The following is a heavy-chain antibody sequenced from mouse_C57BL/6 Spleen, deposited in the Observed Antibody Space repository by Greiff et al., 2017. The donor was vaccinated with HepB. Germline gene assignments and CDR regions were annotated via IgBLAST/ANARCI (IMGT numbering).Heavy chain of an antibody. CDR2: ISDGGSYT. Sequence: EVQLVESGGGLVKPGGSLKLSCAASGFTFSSYAMSWVRQTPEKRLEWVATISDGGSYTYYPDNVKGRFTISRDNAKNNLYLQMSHLKSEDTAMYYCARYGRRWYFDVWGTGTTVTVSS. V-gene: IGHV5-4*01. J-gene: IGHJ1*03. CDR3: ARYGRRWYFDV. D-gene: IGHD1-1*02. CDR1: GFTFSSYA.